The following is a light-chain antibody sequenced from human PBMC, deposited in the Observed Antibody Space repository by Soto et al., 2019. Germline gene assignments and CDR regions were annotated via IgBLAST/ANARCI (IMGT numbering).Light chain of an antibody. CDR2: EAR. J-gene: IGLJ2*01. CDR1: SNDVGANNY. CDR3: TSYTSTSTLV. V-gene: IGLV2-14*01. Sequence: QSALTQPASVSGSPGQSITISCTGTSNDVGANNYVSWYQHHPGKAPKILIYEARTRPSGVSNRFSGSKSGNTASLTISGLQAEAEADYYYTSYTSTSTLVFGGVTKLTVL.